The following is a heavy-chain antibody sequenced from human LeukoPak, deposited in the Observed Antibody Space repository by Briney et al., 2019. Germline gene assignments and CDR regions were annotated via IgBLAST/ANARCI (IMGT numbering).Heavy chain of an antibody. J-gene: IGHJ4*02. CDR2: ISSSSGYI. CDR1: GFTFSSYS. Sequence: PGGSLRLSCAASGFTFSSYSMNWVRQAPGKGLEWVSYISSSSGYIYFADSVKGRFTISRDNAKNSLYLQMNSLRAEDTAVYYCAREGSYYYGSGSYYKELDYWGQGTLVTVSS. CDR3: AREGSYYYGSGSYYKELDY. D-gene: IGHD3-10*01. V-gene: IGHV3-21*01.